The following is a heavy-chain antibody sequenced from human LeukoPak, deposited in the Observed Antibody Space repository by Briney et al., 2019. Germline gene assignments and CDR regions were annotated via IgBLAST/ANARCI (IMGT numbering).Heavy chain of an antibody. CDR2: ISGSGGST. CDR3: AKADPIAIFGVVIA. J-gene: IGHJ5*02. Sequence: PRGSPRVSPAASGFTFSSYAMSWVRQAPGKGLEWVSAISGSGGSTYYAGSVKGRFTISRDNSKNTLYLQMNSLRAEDTAVYYCAKADPIAIFGVVIAWGQGTLVTVSS. CDR1: GFTFSSYA. D-gene: IGHD3-3*01. V-gene: IGHV3-23*01.